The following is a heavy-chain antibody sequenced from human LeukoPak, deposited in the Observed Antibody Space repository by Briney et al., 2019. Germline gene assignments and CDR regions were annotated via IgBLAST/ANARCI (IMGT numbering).Heavy chain of an antibody. V-gene: IGHV4-61*02. Sequence: SETLSLTCTISGGSISSGSYYWSWIRQPAGKGLEWIGRIYTSGSTNYNPSLKGRVTISVDTSKNQFSLKLSSVTAADTAVYYCARERIERDYYYMDVWGKGTTVTISS. CDR1: GGSISSGSYY. CDR3: ARERIERDYYYMDV. CDR2: IYTSGST. D-gene: IGHD5-18*01. J-gene: IGHJ6*03.